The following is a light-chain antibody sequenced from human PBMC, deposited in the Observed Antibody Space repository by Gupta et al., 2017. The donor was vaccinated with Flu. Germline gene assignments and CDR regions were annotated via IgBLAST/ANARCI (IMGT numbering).Light chain of an antibody. V-gene: IGLV3-25*03. J-gene: IGLJ2*01. CDR3: QSADSSGNYVV. Sequence: GQTARITCSGDALAKQYAYWYQQKPGQAPVLVIYKDTERPSGIPERFSGSSSGTTATLTISGVQAEDEADYYCQSADSSGNYVVFGGGTKLTVL. CDR1: ALAKQY. CDR2: KDT.